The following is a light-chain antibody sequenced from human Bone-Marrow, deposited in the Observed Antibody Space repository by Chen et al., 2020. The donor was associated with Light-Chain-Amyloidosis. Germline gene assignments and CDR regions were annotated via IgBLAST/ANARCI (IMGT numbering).Light chain of an antibody. V-gene: IGLV2-14*01. CDR2: EVT. J-gene: IGLJ1*01. CDR1: SSDVGGDNH. CDR3: SSYTITNTLS. Sequence: QSALTQPASVSGSPGQSITISCTGTSSDVGGDNHVSWYQQHPDKAPILMIYEVTNRPSWVPDRFSSSKSDNTPSLTSSGLQTEDEADYICSSYTITNTLSFGSGTRVTVL.